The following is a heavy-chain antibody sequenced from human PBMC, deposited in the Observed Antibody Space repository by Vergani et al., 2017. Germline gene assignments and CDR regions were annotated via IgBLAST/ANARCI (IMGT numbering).Heavy chain of an antibody. J-gene: IGHJ4*02. Sequence: QVQLVESGGGVVQTGRSLRLSCAASGFTFSSYAMHWVRQAPGKGLEWVAVISDDGSNKYYADSGKGRFTSSRDNSKNTLYLQMNSLRAEDTAVYYCARDPGRLEYSSSSMDYWGQGTLVTVSS. CDR3: ARDPGRLEYSSSSMDY. CDR2: ISDDGSNK. CDR1: GFTFSSYA. V-gene: IGHV3-30-3*01. D-gene: IGHD6-6*01.